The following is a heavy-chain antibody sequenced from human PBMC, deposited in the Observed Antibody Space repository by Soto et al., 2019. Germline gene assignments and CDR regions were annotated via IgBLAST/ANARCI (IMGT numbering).Heavy chain of an antibody. D-gene: IGHD3-10*01. CDR3: AATYYYGSGSYYNRVLGY. Sequence: ASVKVSCKVSGYTLTELSMHWVRQAPGKGLEWMGGFDPEDGETIYAQKFQGRVTMTEDTSTDTAYMELSSLRSEDTAVYYCAATYYYGSGSYYNRVLGYWGQGTLVTVSS. V-gene: IGHV1-24*01. CDR1: GYTLTELS. CDR2: FDPEDGET. J-gene: IGHJ4*02.